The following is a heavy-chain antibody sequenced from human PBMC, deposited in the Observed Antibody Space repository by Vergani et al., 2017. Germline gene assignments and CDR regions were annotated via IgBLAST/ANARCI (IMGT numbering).Heavy chain of an antibody. CDR2: IYYSGST. V-gene: IGHV4-39*01. D-gene: IGHD3-3*01. CDR3: ARVDPIYDFWSGYYLT. Sequence: QLQLQESGPGLVKPSETLSLTCTVSGGSISSSRYYWGWIRQPPGKGLEWIGNIYYSGSTYYNPSLKSRVTISVDTSKNQFSLKLSSVTAADTAVYYCARVDPIYDFWSGYYLTWGQGTLVTVSS. J-gene: IGHJ5*02. CDR1: GGSISSSRYY.